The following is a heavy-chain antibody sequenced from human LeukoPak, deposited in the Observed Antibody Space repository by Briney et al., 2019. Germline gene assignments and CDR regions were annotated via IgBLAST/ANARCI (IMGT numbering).Heavy chain of an antibody. CDR1: GFTFSSYS. Sequence: GGSLRLSCAASGFTFSSYSMNWVRQAPGKGLEWVSSISSSSSYIYYADSVKGRFTISRDNAKNSLYLQMNSLRAEDTAVYYCARDGWQENYYDSSGYYYYMDVWGKGTTVTVSS. J-gene: IGHJ6*03. CDR2: ISSSSSYI. CDR3: ARDGWQENYYDSSGYYYYMDV. V-gene: IGHV3-21*01. D-gene: IGHD3-22*01.